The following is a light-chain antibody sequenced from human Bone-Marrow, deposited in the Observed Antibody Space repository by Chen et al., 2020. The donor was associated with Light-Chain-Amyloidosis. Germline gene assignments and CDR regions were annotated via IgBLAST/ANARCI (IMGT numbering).Light chain of an antibody. Sequence: QSALNQPASVSGSPGQSITISCTGTSSDVGGDNHVSWYQQHPDKAPKLMIYEVTNRPSWVPDRFSGSKSDNTASLTISGLQTEDEADYFCSSYTITNTLVFGSGTSVTVL. CDR2: EVT. V-gene: IGLV2-14*01. CDR3: SSYTITNTLV. J-gene: IGLJ1*01. CDR1: SSDVGGDNH.